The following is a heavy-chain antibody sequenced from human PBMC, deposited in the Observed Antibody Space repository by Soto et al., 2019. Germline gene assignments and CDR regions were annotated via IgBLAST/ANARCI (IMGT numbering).Heavy chain of an antibody. D-gene: IGHD3-22*01. CDR3: ARVPYYYDSSDD. CDR1: GGSISSYY. J-gene: IGHJ4*02. CDR2: IYYSGST. Sequence: XETLSLTCTVSGGSISSYYWSWIRQPPGKGLEWIGYIYYSGSTNYNPSLKSRVTISVDTSKNQFSLKLSSVTAADTAVYYCARVPYYYDSSDDWGQGTLVTVSS. V-gene: IGHV4-59*01.